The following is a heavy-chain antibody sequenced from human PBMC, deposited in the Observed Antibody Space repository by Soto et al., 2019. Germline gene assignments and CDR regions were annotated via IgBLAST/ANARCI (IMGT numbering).Heavy chain of an antibody. CDR3: AKDLYSITMVRGVIMGVFSFDY. CDR1: GFTFSSYG. CDR2: ISYDGSNK. V-gene: IGHV3-30*18. Sequence: QVQLVESGGGVVQPGRSLRLSCAASGFTFSSYGMHWVRQAPGKGLEWVAVISYDGSNKYYADSVKGRFTISRDNSTNTLYLQMNSLRAEDTAVYYCAKDLYSITMVRGVIMGVFSFDYWGQGTLVTVSS. D-gene: IGHD3-10*01. J-gene: IGHJ4*02.